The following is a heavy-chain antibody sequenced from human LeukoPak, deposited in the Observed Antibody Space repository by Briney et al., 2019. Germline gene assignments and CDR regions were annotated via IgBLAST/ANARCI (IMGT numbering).Heavy chain of an antibody. V-gene: IGHV4-61*02. Sequence: SQTLSLTCTVSGGSISSGTYYWTWIRQPAGRGLEWIGRVSSSGTTNYNPYNPSLKSRVTISVDTSKNQFSLELSSVTAADTAVYYCARGDYYYYMDVWGTGTTVTVSS. CDR3: ARGDYYYYMDV. CDR1: GGSISSGTYY. CDR2: VSSSGTT. J-gene: IGHJ6*03.